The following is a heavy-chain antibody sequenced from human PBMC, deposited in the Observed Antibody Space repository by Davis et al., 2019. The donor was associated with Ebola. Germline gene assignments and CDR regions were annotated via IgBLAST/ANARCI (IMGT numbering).Heavy chain of an antibody. J-gene: IGHJ3*01. Sequence: PSETLSLTCTVSGGSISGYYWSWIRQSPGNGLECLGYIYFTGSTKYNPSLESRVTISVDTSKNQFSLKLTSVTAADTAVYYCARAPRHYYDTKGSLWPDAFDAWGQGTMVTVSS. CDR3: ARAPRHYYDTKGSLWPDAFDA. D-gene: IGHD3-16*01. CDR1: GGSISGYY. CDR2: IYFTGST. V-gene: IGHV4-59*01.